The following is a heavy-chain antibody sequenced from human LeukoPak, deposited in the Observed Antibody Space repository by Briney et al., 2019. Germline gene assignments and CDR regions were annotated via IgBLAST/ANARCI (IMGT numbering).Heavy chain of an antibody. V-gene: IGHV1-8*01. J-gene: IGHJ6*02. Sequence: ASVKVSCKASGYTFTSYDINWVRQATGQGLEWMGWMNPNSGNTGYAQKFQGRVTMTRNTSISTAYMELSSLRSEDTAVYYCARRGLPRHYYGMDVWGQGTTVTVSS. CDR1: GYTFTSYD. CDR2: MNPNSGNT. D-gene: IGHD3-10*01. CDR3: ARRGLPRHYYGMDV.